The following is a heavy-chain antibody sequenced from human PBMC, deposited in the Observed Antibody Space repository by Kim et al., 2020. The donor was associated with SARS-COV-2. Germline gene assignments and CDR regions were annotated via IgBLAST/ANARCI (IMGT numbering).Heavy chain of an antibody. V-gene: IGHV5-51*01. D-gene: IGHD3-10*01. Sequence: GESLKISCKTSGYTFTMSWIGWVRQMPGKGLEWMGIIYPGDSDTRYSPSFEGQVTISADKSLSIAYLQWSSLKASDTAMYYCARLGGSGSVIYGMDVWGQGTTVTVSS. CDR2: IYPGDSDT. CDR3: ARLGGSGSVIYGMDV. J-gene: IGHJ6*02. CDR1: GYTFTMSW.